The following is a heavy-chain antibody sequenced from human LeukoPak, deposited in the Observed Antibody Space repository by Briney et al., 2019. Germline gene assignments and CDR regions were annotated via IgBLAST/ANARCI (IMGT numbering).Heavy chain of an antibody. Sequence: SVKVSCKASGFTFTSSAMQWVRRARGQRLEWIGWIVVGSGNTNYAQKFQERVTITRDMSTSTAYMELSSLRSEDTAVYYCAAQGGDFWSGYPNWFDPWGQGTLVTVSS. D-gene: IGHD3-3*01. CDR1: GFTFTSSA. CDR3: AAQGGDFWSGYPNWFDP. J-gene: IGHJ5*02. CDR2: IVVGSGNT. V-gene: IGHV1-58*02.